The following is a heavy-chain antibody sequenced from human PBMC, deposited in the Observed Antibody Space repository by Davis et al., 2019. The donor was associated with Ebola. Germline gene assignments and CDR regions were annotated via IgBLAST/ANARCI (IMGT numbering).Heavy chain of an antibody. J-gene: IGHJ6*02. D-gene: IGHD2-15*01. V-gene: IGHV3-33*01. CDR2: IWYDGSNK. CDR1: GFTFSSYG. CDR3: ARDRVVVVADLIYYYYGMDV. Sequence: GGSLRLSCAASGFTFSSYGMHWVRQAPGKGLEWVAVIWYDGSNKYYADSVKGRFTISRDHSKNTLYLQMNSLRAEDTAVYYCARDRVVVVADLIYYYYGMDVWGQGTTVTVSS.